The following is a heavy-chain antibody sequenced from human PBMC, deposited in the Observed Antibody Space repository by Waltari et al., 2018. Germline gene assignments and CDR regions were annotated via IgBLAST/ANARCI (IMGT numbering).Heavy chain of an antibody. J-gene: IGHJ4*02. CDR3: ARDDYDSSGYPNY. Sequence: EVQLVQSGAEVKKPGESLSISCKGSDYRFPRYWISWVRQRPGQGLEWMGRIDPSDSYTNYSPSFQGHVTISADKSISTAYLQWSSLKASDTAMYYCARDDYDSSGYPNYWGQGTLVTVSS. V-gene: IGHV5-10-1*03. D-gene: IGHD3-22*01. CDR2: IDPSDSYT. CDR1: DYRFPRYW.